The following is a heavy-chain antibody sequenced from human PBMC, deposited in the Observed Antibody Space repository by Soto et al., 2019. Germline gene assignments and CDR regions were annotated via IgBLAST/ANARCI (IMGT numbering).Heavy chain of an antibody. V-gene: IGHV3-73*01. J-gene: IGHJ4*02. CDR1: GFIFSGSA. CDR3: ARATVGYFDY. Sequence: PGGSLRLSCAASGFIFSGSAMHWVRQAPGKGLEWVGPVRSKLNSYATAFDASVKGRFTISRDDSKNTAYLQMNSLKTEDTAVYYCARATVGYFDYWGQGTLVTVSS. D-gene: IGHD1-1*01. CDR2: VRSKLNSYAT.